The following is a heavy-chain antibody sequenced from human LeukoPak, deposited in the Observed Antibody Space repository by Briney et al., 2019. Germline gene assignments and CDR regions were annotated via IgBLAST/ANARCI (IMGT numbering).Heavy chain of an antibody. CDR3: AREVVDWLLYEGYIGY. CDR1: GGTFSSYA. Sequence: GASVKVSCKASGGTFSSYAISWVRQAPGQGLEWMGGIIPIFGTANYAQKFQGRVTITADESTSTAYMELSSLRSEDTAVYYCAREVVDWLLYEGYIGYWGQGTLVTVSS. D-gene: IGHD3-9*01. V-gene: IGHV1-69*13. J-gene: IGHJ4*02. CDR2: IIPIFGTA.